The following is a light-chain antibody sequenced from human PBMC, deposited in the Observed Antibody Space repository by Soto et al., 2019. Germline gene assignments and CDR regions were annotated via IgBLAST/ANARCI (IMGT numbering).Light chain of an antibody. J-gene: IGLJ1*01. CDR2: DVN. CDR3: CSYAGSSYV. CDR1: SSDVGGYNY. Sequence: QSALTQPRSVSGSPGQSVTISCTGTSSDVGGYNYVSWYQQHPGKAPKLMIYDVNKRPSGVPDRFSGSKSGKTASLTISGLQAEDEADYYCCSYAGSSYVFGTGTKLTVL. V-gene: IGLV2-11*01.